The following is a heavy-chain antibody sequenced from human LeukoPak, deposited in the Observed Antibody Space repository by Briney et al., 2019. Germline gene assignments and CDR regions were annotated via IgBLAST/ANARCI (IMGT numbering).Heavy chain of an antibody. CDR1: GFTFSSYT. CDR3: ASRGSGSYPHDY. D-gene: IGHD3-10*01. CDR2: ISGNGGST. J-gene: IGHJ4*02. Sequence: GGSLRLSCEASGFTFSSYTISWVRQAPGKGLEWVSAISGNGGSTYYADSVKGRFTISRDNSKNTLYLQMNSLRAEDTAVYYCASRGSGSYPHDYWGQGTLVTVSS. V-gene: IGHV3-23*01.